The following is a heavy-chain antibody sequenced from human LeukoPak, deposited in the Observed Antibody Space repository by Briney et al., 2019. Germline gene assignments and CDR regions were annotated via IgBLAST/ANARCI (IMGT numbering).Heavy chain of an antibody. V-gene: IGHV1-18*01. Sequence: VASVKVSCKASGYTFTSYGISWVRQAPGQGLEWMGWISAYNGNTNYAQELQGRVTMTTDTSTSTAYMELRSLRSDDTAVYYCARQSRPRFLEWSAANYWGQGTLVTVSS. D-gene: IGHD3-3*01. CDR1: GYTFTSYG. CDR2: ISAYNGNT. CDR3: ARQSRPRFLEWSAANY. J-gene: IGHJ4*02.